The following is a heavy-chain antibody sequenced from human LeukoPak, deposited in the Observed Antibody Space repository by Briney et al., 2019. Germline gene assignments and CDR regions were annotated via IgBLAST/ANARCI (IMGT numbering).Heavy chain of an antibody. CDR3: AREMEQWTTTDPPDAFDI. CDR1: GFTFSDYT. V-gene: IGHV3-48*01. Sequence: PGGSLRLSCAASGFTFSDYTMNWVRQAPGKGLEWVSCISSSSSTIYYADSVKGRFTISRDNAKNSLYLQMNSLRAEDTAVYYCAREMEQWTTTDPPDAFDIWGQGTMVTVSS. D-gene: IGHD6-19*01. CDR2: ISSSSSTI. J-gene: IGHJ3*02.